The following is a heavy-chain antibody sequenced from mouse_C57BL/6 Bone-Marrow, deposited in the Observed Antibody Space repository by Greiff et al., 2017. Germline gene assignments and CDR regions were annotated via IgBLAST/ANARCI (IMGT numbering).Heavy chain of an antibody. V-gene: IGHV5-4*03. J-gene: IGHJ2*01. CDR1: GFTFSSYA. D-gene: IGHD2-1*01. Sequence: EVKLVESGGGLVKPGGSLKLSCAASGFTFSSYAMSWVRQTPEKRLEWVATISDGGSYTYYPVNVKGRFTISRDNAKNNLYLQMSHLKSEDTAMYYCARCYGHYAGYWGQGTTLTVSS. CDR3: ARCYGHYAGY. CDR2: ISDGGSYT.